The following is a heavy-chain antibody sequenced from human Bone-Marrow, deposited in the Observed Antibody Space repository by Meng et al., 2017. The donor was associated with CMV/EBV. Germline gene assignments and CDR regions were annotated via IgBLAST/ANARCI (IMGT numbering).Heavy chain of an antibody. CDR1: GGSITSNNW. D-gene: IGHD1-26*01. J-gene: IGHJ4*02. CDR3: ARVGPTGPGFYFDY. Sequence: GSLRLSCIVSGGSITSNNWWTWVRQPPGKGLEWIGEIYPSGSTTYSPSLESRVTMSLDKSKDQFSLKLGSVTAADTALYYCARVGPTGPGFYFDYWGQGTLVTVSS. V-gene: IGHV4-4*02. CDR2: IYPSGST.